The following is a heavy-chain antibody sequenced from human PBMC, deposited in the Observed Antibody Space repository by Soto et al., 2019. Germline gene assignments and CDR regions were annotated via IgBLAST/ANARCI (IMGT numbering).Heavy chain of an antibody. Sequence: EVQLVESGGGLVQPGGSLRLSCEASGFTFRNYDMHWVRQGTGKGLEWVSGISAAGDPDYADSVEGRFTISRENAQNSFFLQMNSLRVGDTAVDYCARTDRDFYGLDVWGQGTTVIVSS. CDR3: ARTDRDFYGLDV. CDR1: GFTFRNYD. CDR2: ISAAGDP. J-gene: IGHJ6*02. V-gene: IGHV3-13*05.